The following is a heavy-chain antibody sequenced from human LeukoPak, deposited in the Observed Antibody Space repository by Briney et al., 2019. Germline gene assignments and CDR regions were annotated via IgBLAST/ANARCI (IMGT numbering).Heavy chain of an antibody. V-gene: IGHV4-61*02. CDR3: ARAPVEMATIYYYYYMDV. CDR1: GGSISSGSYY. D-gene: IGHD5-24*01. J-gene: IGHJ6*03. CDR2: IYTSGST. Sequence: SETLSLTCTASGGSISSGSYYWSWIRPPAGKGLEWIGRIYTSGSTNYNPSLKSRVTISVDTSKNQFSLKLSSVTAADTAVYYCARAPVEMATIYYYYYMDVWGKGTTVTVSS.